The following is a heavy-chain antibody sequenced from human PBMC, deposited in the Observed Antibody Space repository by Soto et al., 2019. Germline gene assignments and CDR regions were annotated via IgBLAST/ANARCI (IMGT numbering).Heavy chain of an antibody. Sequence: QLQLQESGPGLVKPSETLSLTCTVSGGSISSTSYYWVWIRQPPGQGLEWIGSFYYSGSTYYNPALKSRVTRTVDTSAHQYCLKCRPGTAADTAVYYGARQVGDGTVVGTGSFDYWGQGTLVTVSS. J-gene: IGHJ4*02. CDR2: FYYSGST. CDR3: ARQVGDGTVVGTGSFDY. CDR1: GGSISSTSYY. V-gene: IGHV4-39*01. D-gene: IGHD3-10*01.